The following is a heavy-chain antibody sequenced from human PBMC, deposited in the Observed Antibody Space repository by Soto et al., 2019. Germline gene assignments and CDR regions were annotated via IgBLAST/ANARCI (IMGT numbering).Heavy chain of an antibody. CDR1: GYTFTSYY. Sequence: ASVKVSCKASGYTFTSYYIHWVRQAPGQGLEWMGWINPITGGTNYAPKFQGRVTMTRDTSITTAYMELSRLRSDDTAVYYCARNYYDSSDRDYLDYWGQGTQVTVSS. D-gene: IGHD3-22*01. CDR2: INPITGGT. J-gene: IGHJ4*02. V-gene: IGHV1-2*02. CDR3: ARNYYDSSDRDYLDY.